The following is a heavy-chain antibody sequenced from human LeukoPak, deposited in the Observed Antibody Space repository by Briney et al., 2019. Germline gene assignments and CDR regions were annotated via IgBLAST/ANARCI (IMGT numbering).Heavy chain of an antibody. J-gene: IGHJ6*02. V-gene: IGHV3-30*04. CDR2: ISYDGSNT. D-gene: IGHD1-14*01. CDR3: ARVRNHPGEFGMDV. CDR1: GFTFSSYA. Sequence: HPGGSLRLSCAASGFTFSSYAMHWVRQAPGKGLEWVAAISYDGSNTYYADSVKGRFTISRDNSKNTLYLQMKSLRAEDTAVYYCARVRNHPGEFGMDVWGQGTTVTVSS.